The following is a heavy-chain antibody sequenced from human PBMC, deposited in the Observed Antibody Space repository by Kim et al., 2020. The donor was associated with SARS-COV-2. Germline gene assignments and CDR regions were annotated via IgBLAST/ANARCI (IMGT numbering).Heavy chain of an antibody. D-gene: IGHD6-19*01. V-gene: IGHV3-48*04. CDR1: GFSFSSNS. CDR3: ARDQSRIALIPVVRYVMDV. Sequence: GGSLRLSCAASGFSFSSNSMNWVRQAPGKGLEWFSYISSSISTKFYAYSVKGRFPISRDNSKNSLYLQMNILRAEDPAVYYCARDQSRIALIPVVRYVMDVWGQGTAVTVSS. J-gene: IGHJ6*02. CDR2: ISSSISTK.